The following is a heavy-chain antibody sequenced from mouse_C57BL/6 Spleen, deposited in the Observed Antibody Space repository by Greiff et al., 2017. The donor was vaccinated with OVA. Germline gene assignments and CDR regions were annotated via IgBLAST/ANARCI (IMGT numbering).Heavy chain of an antibody. CDR3: ATGDYDVGYDY. CDR2: ISSGSSTI. Sequence: EVKLVESGGGLVKPGGSLKLSCAASGFTFRDYGMHWVRQAPEKGLEWVAYISSGSSTIYYADTVKGRFTISRDNAKNTLFLQMTSLRSEDTAMYYCATGDYDVGYDYWGQGTSVTVSS. CDR1: GFTFRDYG. V-gene: IGHV5-17*01. D-gene: IGHD2-4*01. J-gene: IGHJ4*01.